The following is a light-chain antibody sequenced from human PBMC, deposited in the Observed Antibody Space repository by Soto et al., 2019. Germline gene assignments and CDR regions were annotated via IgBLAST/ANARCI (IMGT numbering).Light chain of an antibody. CDR1: QSFASN. J-gene: IGKJ2*01. V-gene: IGKV3D-15*01. Sequence: EIVMTQSPATLSVSPGERATLSCRASQSFASNLAWYQQKPGQAPRLLIHGASVRATGIPARFSGSGSGTEFSLNISSLQSEDFAIYYCHQYSEWPPTFGRGTTLEIK. CDR2: GAS. CDR3: HQYSEWPPT.